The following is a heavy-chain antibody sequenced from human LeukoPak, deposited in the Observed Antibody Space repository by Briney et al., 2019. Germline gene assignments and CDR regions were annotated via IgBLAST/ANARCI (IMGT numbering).Heavy chain of an antibody. J-gene: IGHJ4*02. CDR3: ARGQRRQLVVY. Sequence: ASVKVSCKASGSTFTSYDINWVRQATGQGLEWMGWMNPNSGNTGYAQKFQGRVTMTRNTSISTAYMELSSLRSEDTAVYHCARGQRRQLVVYWGQGTLVAVSS. V-gene: IGHV1-8*01. CDR1: GSTFTSYD. CDR2: MNPNSGNT. D-gene: IGHD6-13*01.